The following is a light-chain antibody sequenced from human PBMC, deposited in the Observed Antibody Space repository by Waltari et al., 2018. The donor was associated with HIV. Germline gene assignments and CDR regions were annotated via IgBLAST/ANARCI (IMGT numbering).Light chain of an antibody. V-gene: IGLV3-25*03. Sequence: SPELTQPPSMSVSPGQTARITCSGDALPKHYAYWYQQKSGRAPVLIIFKDTSRPSGIPARFSGSTSGTTATLTISDVQAGDEADYYCQSTDTAGTVGVFGGGTKLT. J-gene: IGLJ3*02. CDR2: KDT. CDR1: ALPKHY. CDR3: QSTDTAGTVGV.